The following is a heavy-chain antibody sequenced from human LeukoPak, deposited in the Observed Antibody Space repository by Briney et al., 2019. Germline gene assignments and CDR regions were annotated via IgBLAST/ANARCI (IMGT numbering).Heavy chain of an antibody. J-gene: IGHJ6*02. Sequence: GGSLRLSFAASGFTTSYFWMHWVRQAPGKGLVWVSRINNDGTSTSYADSVKGRYTISRDNAKNTLSLQMNSLRAEDTAVYYCARTPYYNGMDVWGQGTTVTVS. V-gene: IGHV3-74*01. CDR1: GFTTSYFW. CDR2: INNDGTST. CDR3: ARTPYYNGMDV.